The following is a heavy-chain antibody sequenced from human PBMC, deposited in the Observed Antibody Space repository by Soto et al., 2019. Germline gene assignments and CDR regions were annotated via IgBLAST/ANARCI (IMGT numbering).Heavy chain of an antibody. V-gene: IGHV4-31*03. J-gene: IGHJ4*02. Sequence: QVQLQESGPGLVKPSQTLSLTCTVSRGSISSGGYYWSWIRQHPGKGLEGIGYIYYSGITSSNPSPKSRVTISVDTSKNQFSLKLSSVTAADTAVYYCARVSVTFFDYWGQGTLVTVSS. CDR3: ARVSVTFFDY. CDR1: RGSISSGGYY. CDR2: IYYSGIT.